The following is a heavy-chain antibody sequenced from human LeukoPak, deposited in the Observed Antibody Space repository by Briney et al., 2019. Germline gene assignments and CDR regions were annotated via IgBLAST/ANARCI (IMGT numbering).Heavy chain of an antibody. CDR1: GFTVSGNY. J-gene: IGHJ4*02. V-gene: IGHV3-53*01. CDR2: IYSDGST. D-gene: IGHD5-24*01. Sequence: GGSLRLSCAASGFTVSGNYMNWVRQAPGKGLEWVSVIYSDGSTYYADSVKGRSTISRDNSKNTLYLQMNSLRAEDTAVYYCAKDVGRRDGYILWGQGTLVTVSS. CDR3: AKDVGRRDGYIL.